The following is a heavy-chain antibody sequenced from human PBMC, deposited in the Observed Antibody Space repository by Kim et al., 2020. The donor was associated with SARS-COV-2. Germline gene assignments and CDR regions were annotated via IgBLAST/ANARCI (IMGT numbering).Heavy chain of an antibody. CDR2: INAGNGNT. V-gene: IGHV1-3*01. CDR1: GYTFTSYA. Sequence: ASVKVSCKASGYTFTSYAMHWVRQAPGQRLEWMGWINAGNGNTKYSQKFQGRVTITRDTSASTAYMELSSLRSEDTAVYYCARDRDYYDSGGFDPWGQGTLVTVSS. D-gene: IGHD3-22*01. CDR3: ARDRDYYDSGGFDP. J-gene: IGHJ5*02.